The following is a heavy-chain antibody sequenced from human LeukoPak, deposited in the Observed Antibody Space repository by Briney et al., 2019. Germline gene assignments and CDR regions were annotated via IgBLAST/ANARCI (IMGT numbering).Heavy chain of an antibody. J-gene: IGHJ3*02. CDR1: GFTFSSYS. D-gene: IGHD2-2*01. Sequence: GGSLRLSCAASGFTFSSYSMNWVRQAPGKRLEWVSSISSSSSYIYYADSVKGRFTISRDNAKNSLYLQMNSLRAEDTAVYYCARDRGRPAANDAFDIWGQGTMVTVSS. V-gene: IGHV3-21*01. CDR2: ISSSSSYI. CDR3: ARDRGRPAANDAFDI.